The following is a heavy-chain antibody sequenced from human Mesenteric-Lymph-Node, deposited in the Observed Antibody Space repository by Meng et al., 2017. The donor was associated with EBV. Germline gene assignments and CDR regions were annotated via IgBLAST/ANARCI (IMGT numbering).Heavy chain of an antibody. CDR2: INHSGST. J-gene: IGHJ4*02. D-gene: IGHD2-15*01. Sequence: QVQLQESGPGPLKPSETLSLTCAVYGASFSGYYWSWIRQPPGKGLEWIGEINHSGSTNYNPSLKSRVSVSLDTSKNQFSLKLSSVTAADTAVFYCARGRGSRLLFYSSFDSWGQGTLVTVSS. V-gene: IGHV4-34*01. CDR1: GASFSGYY. CDR3: ARGRGSRLLFYSSFDS.